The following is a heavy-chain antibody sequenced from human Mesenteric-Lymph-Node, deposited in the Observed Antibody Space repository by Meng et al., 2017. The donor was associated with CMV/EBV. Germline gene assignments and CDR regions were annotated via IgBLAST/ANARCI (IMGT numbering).Heavy chain of an antibody. Sequence: SETLSLTCTVSGGSVSSGSYYWSWIRQPPGKGLEWIGYIYYSGSTNYNPSFKSRVTISVDTSKNQFSLKLSSVTAADTAVYYCARFPYYFDYWGQGTLVTVSS. V-gene: IGHV4-61*01. CDR2: IYYSGST. CDR3: ARFPYYFDY. J-gene: IGHJ4*02. CDR1: GGSVSSGSYY.